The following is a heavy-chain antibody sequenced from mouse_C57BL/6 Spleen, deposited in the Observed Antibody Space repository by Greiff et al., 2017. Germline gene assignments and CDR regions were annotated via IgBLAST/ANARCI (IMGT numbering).Heavy chain of an antibody. Sequence: VQLQQSGPELVKPGASVKISCKASGYTFTDYYMNWVKQSHGKSLEWIGDINPNNGGTSYNQKFKGKATLTVDKSSSTAYMELRSLTSEDSAVYYCARPIYYYGSSYYAMDYWGQGTSVTVSS. V-gene: IGHV1-26*01. CDR1: GYTFTDYY. J-gene: IGHJ4*01. D-gene: IGHD1-1*01. CDR3: ARPIYYYGSSYYAMDY. CDR2: INPNNGGT.